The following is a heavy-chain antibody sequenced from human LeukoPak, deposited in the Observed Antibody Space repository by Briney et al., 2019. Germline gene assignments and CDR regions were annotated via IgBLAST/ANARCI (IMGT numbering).Heavy chain of an antibody. CDR2: IIPIFGTA. V-gene: IGHV1-69*05. D-gene: IGHD2-2*01. J-gene: IGHJ6*03. Sequence: GSSVKVSCKASGGTFSSYAISWVRQAPGQGLEWMGGIIPIFGTANYAQKFQGRVTITTDESTSTANMELSSLRSEGTAVYYCARVGCSSTSCYPSYYYYYMDVWGKGTTVTVSS. CDR1: GGTFSSYA. CDR3: ARVGCSSTSCYPSYYYYYMDV.